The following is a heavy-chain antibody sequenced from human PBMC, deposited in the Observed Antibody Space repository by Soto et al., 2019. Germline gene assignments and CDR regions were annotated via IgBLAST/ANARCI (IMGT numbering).Heavy chain of an antibody. CDR3: ARGHSSFPFDS. D-gene: IGHD2-21*01. CDR1: GYTFSTFG. CDR2: ISTYNGNT. J-gene: IGHJ4*02. V-gene: IGHV1-18*01. Sequence: QVHLIQSGPEVKKPGASVKVSCKTSGYTFSTFGISWVGQAPGQGLEWMGWISTYNGNTDYAPKVQGRVTLTTDTSTNTAYMELRSLISGDTAVYFCARGHSSFPFDSWGQGTLVTVSS.